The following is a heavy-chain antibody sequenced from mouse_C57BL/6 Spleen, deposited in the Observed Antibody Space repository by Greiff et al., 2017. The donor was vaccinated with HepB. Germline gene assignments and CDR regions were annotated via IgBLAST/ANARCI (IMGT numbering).Heavy chain of an antibody. V-gene: IGHV1-54*01. J-gene: IGHJ2*01. CDR1: GYAFTNYL. CDR2: INPGSGGT. CDR3: ARRVTTAHFDY. D-gene: IGHD1-2*01. Sequence: VQLQQSGAELVRPGTSVKVSCKASGYAFTNYLIEWVKQRPGQGLEWIGVINPGSGGTNYNEKFKGKATLTADKSSSTAYMQLSSLTSEDSAVYFCARRVTTAHFDYWGQGTTLTVSS.